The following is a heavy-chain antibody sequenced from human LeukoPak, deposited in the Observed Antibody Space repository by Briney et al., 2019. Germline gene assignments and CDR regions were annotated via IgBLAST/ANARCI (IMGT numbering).Heavy chain of an antibody. Sequence: GGSLRLSCTASGLTFSYYWMSWVRQAPGKGLEWVVNIKPDGSERYYVDSVKGRFTISRDNTKNSLYLQMSSLRAEDTATYYCAKDYCRDGNCPFPFLDSWGQGTQVTVSS. D-gene: IGHD2-15*01. CDR2: IKPDGSER. V-gene: IGHV3-7*03. CDR1: GLTFSYYW. J-gene: IGHJ4*02. CDR3: AKDYCRDGNCPFPFLDS.